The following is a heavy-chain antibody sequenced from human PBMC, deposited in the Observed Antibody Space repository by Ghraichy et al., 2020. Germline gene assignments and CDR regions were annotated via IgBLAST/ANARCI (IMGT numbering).Heavy chain of an antibody. CDR1: GGSISSGSYY. CDR3: AQRDV. J-gene: IGHJ6*04. V-gene: IGHV4-61*02. CDR2: IYTSGST. Sequence: SETLSLTCTVSGGSISSGSYYWSWIRQPAGKGLEWIGRIYTSGSTNYNPSLKSRVTMSVDTSKNQFSLKLSSVTAADTAVYYCAQRDVWGKGTTVTVSS.